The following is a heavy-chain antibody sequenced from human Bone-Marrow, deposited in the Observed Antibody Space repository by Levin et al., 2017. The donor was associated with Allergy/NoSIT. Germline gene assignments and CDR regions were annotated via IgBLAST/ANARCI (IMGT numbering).Heavy chain of an antibody. CDR2: ISSSSAYI. D-gene: IGHD7-27*01. CDR3: ARDSGYWYFDL. CDR1: GFTFSSDS. J-gene: IGHJ2*01. Sequence: GESLRISCEVSGFTFSSDSMNWVRQAPGKGLEWVACISSSSAYITYADSVKGRFTISRDNAKKSLYLQMDSLRVDATAVYYCARDSGYWYFDLWGRGTLVTVSS. V-gene: IGHV3-21*01.